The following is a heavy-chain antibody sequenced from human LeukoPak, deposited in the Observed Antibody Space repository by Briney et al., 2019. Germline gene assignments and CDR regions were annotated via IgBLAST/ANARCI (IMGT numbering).Heavy chain of an antibody. J-gene: IGHJ4*02. V-gene: IGHV3-23*01. CDR3: AKTFWAGSWYYDY. Sequence: PGGSLRLSCAASGFTFSSYAMSWVRQAPGKGLEWVSAINGSGGSTYCADSVKGRFTISRDNSKNTLYLQMNSLRAEDTAVYYCAKTFWAGSWYYDYWGQGTLVTVSS. CDR1: GFTFSSYA. CDR2: INGSGGST. D-gene: IGHD6-13*01.